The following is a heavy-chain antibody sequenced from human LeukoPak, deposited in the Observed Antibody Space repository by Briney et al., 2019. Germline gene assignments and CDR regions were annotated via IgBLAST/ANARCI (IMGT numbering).Heavy chain of an antibody. CDR2: VFDSGRT. V-gene: IGHV4-59*11. CDR3: TTIKRGNIFGYFDF. D-gene: IGHD5-18*01. Sequence: PSEILSLTCTVSGGSMTTHHWNWIRQTPGKGLEWIGYVFDSGRTKENPSLKSRVTLSADTSKNQLSLRLSSVTAADTAVYYCTTIKRGNIFGYFDFWGQGILVTVSS. J-gene: IGHJ4*02. CDR1: GGSMTTHH.